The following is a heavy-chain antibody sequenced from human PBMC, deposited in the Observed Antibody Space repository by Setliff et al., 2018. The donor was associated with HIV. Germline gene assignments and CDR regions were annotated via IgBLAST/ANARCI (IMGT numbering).Heavy chain of an antibody. D-gene: IGHD6-13*01. Sequence: ETLSLTCAVYGDSFSGSYWCWIRQSPGTGLEWIGEVNHNGGTNYNPSLKSRVVVSVDRSKNQFSLKLISVTAADTAVYYCTRKKAGQFGAFNMWGRGTLVTVSS. J-gene: IGHJ3*02. CDR2: VNHNGGT. CDR3: TRKKAGQFGAFNM. CDR1: GDSFSGSY. V-gene: IGHV4-34*01.